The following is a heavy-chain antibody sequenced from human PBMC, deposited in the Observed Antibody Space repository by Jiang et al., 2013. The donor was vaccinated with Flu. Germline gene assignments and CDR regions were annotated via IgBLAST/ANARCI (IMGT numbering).Heavy chain of an antibody. CDR3: ARDFRGGGNPGDFDY. CDR1: GGSISSGAYY. J-gene: IGHJ4*02. CDR2: ISYSGSA. V-gene: IGHV4-31*03. D-gene: IGHD4-23*01. Sequence: GSGLVKPSETLSLTCSVSGGSISSGAYYWSWIRQHPGKGLEWIGYISYSGSANYNPSPESRVTISVDTSKNQFSLKVTSVTAADTAVYYCARDFRGGGNPGDFDYWGQGTLVTVSS.